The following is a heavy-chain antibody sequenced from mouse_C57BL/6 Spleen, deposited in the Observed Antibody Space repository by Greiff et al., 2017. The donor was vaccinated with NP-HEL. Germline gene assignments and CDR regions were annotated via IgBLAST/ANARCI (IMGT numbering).Heavy chain of an antibody. CDR2: INPNSGST. J-gene: IGHJ2*01. Sequence: QVQLQQPGAELVKPGASVKLSCKASGYTFTSYWMHWVKQRPGQGLEWIGMINPNSGSTNYNEKFKSKATLTVDKSSSTAYMQLSSLTSEDSAVYYSARSGTVVSTGYFDYWGKGTTLTVSS. D-gene: IGHD1-1*01. CDR3: ARSGTVVSTGYFDY. V-gene: IGHV1-64*01. CDR1: GYTFTSYW.